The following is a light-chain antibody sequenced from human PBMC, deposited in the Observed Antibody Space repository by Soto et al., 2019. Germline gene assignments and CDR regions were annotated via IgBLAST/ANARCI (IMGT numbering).Light chain of an antibody. CDR3: QQYTNTNNPWM. CDR2: DAS. CDR1: QDINKY. V-gene: IGKV1-5*01. Sequence: DIQMTQSPSSLSGSEGDRATITCRASQDINKYLAWYQQIPGKAPKLLVYDASNLQSGVASRFSGSGSGTEFTLIISGLQPDDSATYYCQQYTNTNNPWMCGQGTKVDIK. J-gene: IGKJ1*01.